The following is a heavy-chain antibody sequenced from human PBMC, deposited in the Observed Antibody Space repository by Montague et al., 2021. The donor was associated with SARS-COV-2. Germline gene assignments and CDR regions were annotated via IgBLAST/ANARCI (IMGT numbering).Heavy chain of an antibody. J-gene: IGHJ4*02. CDR1: GGSISSSSYY. V-gene: IGHV4-39*01. D-gene: IGHD3-10*01. Sequence: SETLSLTCTVSGGSISSSSYYWGWIRQPPGKGLEWIVCIFYSGSNDYTPSLKSRVTISVDTSKNPFSLKPISVTAADTAVYYSAYMVRAQVYYFDYWGQGTLVTVSS. CDR2: IFYSGSN. CDR3: AYMVRAQVYYFDY.